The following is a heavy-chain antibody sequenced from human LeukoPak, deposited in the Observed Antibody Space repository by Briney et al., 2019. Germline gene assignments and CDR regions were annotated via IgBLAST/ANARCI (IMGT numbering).Heavy chain of an antibody. CDR2: IFYSGGT. J-gene: IGHJ4*02. CDR1: GASLSTYY. D-gene: IGHD6-13*01. V-gene: IGHV4-59*01. CDR3: ARIGAAGTRYYFDY. Sequence: SETLSLTCIVSGASLSTYYGTWIRQAPGKGLEWIGYIFYSGGTNYNSSLKSRVTLSIDTSKNQFSLELTSVTAADTAVYYCARIGAAGTRYYFDYWSQGTLATVSS.